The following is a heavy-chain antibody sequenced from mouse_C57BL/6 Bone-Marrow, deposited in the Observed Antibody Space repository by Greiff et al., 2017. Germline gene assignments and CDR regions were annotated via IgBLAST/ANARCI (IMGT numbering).Heavy chain of an antibody. CDR2: ISGGGGNT. D-gene: IGHD4-1*01. CDR1: GFTFSSYT. J-gene: IGHJ2*01. CDR3: ARSWDGRVFDY. Sequence: EVKLQESGGGLVKPGGSLKLSCAASGFTFSSYTMSWVRQTPEKRLEWVATISGGGGNTYYPDSVKGRFTISRDNAKKTLYLQMSSLRSEDTALDYCARSWDGRVFDYWGQGTTLTVSS. V-gene: IGHV5-9*01.